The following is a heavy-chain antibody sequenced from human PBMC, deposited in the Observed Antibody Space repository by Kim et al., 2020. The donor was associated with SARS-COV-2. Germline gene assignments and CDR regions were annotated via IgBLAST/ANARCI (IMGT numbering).Heavy chain of an antibody. CDR1: GGSISSGGYS. J-gene: IGHJ4*02. Sequence: SETLSLTCAVSGGSISSGGYSWSWIRQPPGKGLEWIGYIYLSGSTYYNPSLKSRVTILVDRSKDQFSLKLTSVTAADTAVYYCARGDSTSFDLWGQGTLVIVSS. V-gene: IGHV4-30-2*01. CDR2: IYLSGST. CDR3: ARGDSTSFDL. D-gene: IGHD3-22*01.